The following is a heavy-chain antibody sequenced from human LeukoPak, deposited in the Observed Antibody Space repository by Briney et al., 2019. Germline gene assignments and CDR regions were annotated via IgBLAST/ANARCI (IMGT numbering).Heavy chain of an antibody. CDR3: TRDVVVTLRAFDM. V-gene: IGHV1-8*01. CDR2: MNPNSGNT. D-gene: IGHD2-21*02. CDR1: GYTFTIYD. Sequence: VASVKVYCKASGYTFTIYDSNWVRQATGQGHDWNGCMNPNSGNTGDAQKFQSRVTMTSNTSISTAYMELSSLRSEDTAEYYGTRDVVVTLRAFDMWGQGKMVTVSS. J-gene: IGHJ3*02.